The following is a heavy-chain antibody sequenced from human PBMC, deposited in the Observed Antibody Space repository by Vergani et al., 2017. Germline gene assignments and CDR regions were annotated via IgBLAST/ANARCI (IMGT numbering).Heavy chain of an antibody. J-gene: IGHJ4*02. V-gene: IGHV3-43*01. CDR1: GFTFDDYT. CDR2: ISWDGGST. D-gene: IGHD2-2*01. Sequence: EVQLVESGGVVVQPGGSLRLSCAASGFTFDDYTMHWVRQAPGKGLEWVSLISWDGGSTYYADSVKGRFTISRDNSKNSLYRQMNSLRTEDTALYYCAKDMGYCSSTSCSHFDYWGQGTLVTVSS. CDR3: AKDMGYCSSTSCSHFDY.